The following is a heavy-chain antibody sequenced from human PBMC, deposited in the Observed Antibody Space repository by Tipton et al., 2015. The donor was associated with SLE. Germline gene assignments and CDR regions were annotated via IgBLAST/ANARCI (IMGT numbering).Heavy chain of an antibody. D-gene: IGHD3-10*01. V-gene: IGHV4-31*03. CDR3: ARDRRGWYFDL. Sequence: TLSLTCTVSGGSISSGGYYWTWIRQLQGKGLEWIGYIYYSGSTYYNPSLKSRVTISVDTSKNQFSLKLSSVTAADTAVYYCARDRRGWYFDLWGRGTLVTVSS. CDR1: GGSISSGGYY. J-gene: IGHJ2*01. CDR2: IYYSGST.